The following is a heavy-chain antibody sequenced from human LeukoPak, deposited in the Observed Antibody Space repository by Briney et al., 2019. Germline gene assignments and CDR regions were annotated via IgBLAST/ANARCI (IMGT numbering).Heavy chain of an antibody. CDR1: GFTFSSHA. V-gene: IGHV3-23*01. Sequence: GGSLRLSCVASGFTFSSHAMSWVRQAPGKGLEWVSIITYSGGSTYYADSVKGRFTVSRDNSKNTLYLQMNSLRAEDTAVYYCARGGARQQLVENYFDYWGQGTLVTVSS. CDR2: ITYSGGST. J-gene: IGHJ4*02. CDR3: ARGGARQQLVENYFDY. D-gene: IGHD6-13*01.